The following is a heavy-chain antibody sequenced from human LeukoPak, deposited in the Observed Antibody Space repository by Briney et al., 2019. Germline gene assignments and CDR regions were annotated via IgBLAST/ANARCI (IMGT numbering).Heavy chain of an antibody. J-gene: IGHJ4*02. CDR2: ISGSGDNT. D-gene: IGHD1-26*01. CDR3: ARGRHANPHIVGASPEDY. Sequence: SGGSLRLSCAASGFTFSSYAMSWVRQVPGKGLEWVSVISGSGDNTYYADSVKGRFTISRDNAKNSLYLQMDSLRAEDTALYYCARGRHANPHIVGASPEDYWGQGTLVTVSS. CDR1: GFTFSSYA. V-gene: IGHV3-23*01.